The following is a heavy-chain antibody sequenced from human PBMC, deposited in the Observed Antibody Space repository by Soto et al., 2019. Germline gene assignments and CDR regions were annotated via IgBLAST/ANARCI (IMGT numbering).Heavy chain of an antibody. CDR3: ATTGMGLTLYYYYHGMDV. CDR1: GFTVSTNY. J-gene: IGHJ6*02. V-gene: IGHV3-66*01. D-gene: IGHD1-26*01. CDR2: MFYGGST. Sequence: EVQLVESGGGLVQPGGSLRLSCAASGFTVSTNYMTWVRQAPGRGLEWVSVMFYGGSTYYAASVKGRFTISRDDSKNTRYLQMKSLRAEDTAVYYWATTGMGLTLYYYYHGMDVWGQGTTVTVSS.